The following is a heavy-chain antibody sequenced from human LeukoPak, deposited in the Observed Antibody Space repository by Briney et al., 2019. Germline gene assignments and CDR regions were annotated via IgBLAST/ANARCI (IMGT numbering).Heavy chain of an antibody. CDR2: ISYDGSNK. V-gene: IGHV3-30*03. CDR3: ARISPDYGGNQFDY. CDR1: GFTFSSYG. D-gene: IGHD4-17*01. Sequence: GRSLRLSCATSGFTFSSYGMHWVRQAPGKGLEWVAVISYDGSNKYYADSVKGRFTISRDNSKNTLYLQMNSLRAEDTAVYYCARISPDYGGNQFDYWGQGTLVTVSS. J-gene: IGHJ4*02.